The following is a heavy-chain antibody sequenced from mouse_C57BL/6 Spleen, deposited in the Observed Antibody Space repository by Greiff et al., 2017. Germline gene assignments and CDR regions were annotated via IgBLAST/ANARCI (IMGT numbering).Heavy chain of an antibody. Sequence: QVQLQQSGPELVKPGASVKISCKASGYTFTDYYINWVKQRPGQGLEWIGWIFPGSGSTYYNEKFKGKATLTVDKSSSTAYMLLSSLTSEDSEVYFCARTGLLLRYQAWFAYWGQGTLVTVSA. V-gene: IGHV1-75*01. CDR2: IFPGSGST. CDR3: ARTGLLLRYQAWFAY. CDR1: GYTFTDYY. D-gene: IGHD1-1*01. J-gene: IGHJ3*01.